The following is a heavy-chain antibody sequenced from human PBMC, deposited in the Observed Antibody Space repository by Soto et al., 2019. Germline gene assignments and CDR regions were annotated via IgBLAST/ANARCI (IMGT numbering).Heavy chain of an antibody. CDR3: AKENAWAAAGAY. J-gene: IGHJ4*02. CDR2: ISNDGANK. D-gene: IGHD6-13*01. V-gene: IGHV3-30-3*01. CDR1: GFTFSSYA. Sequence: GGSLRLSCAASGFTFSSYAMYWVRQAPGKGLECISVISNDGANKYYADSVKGRFTISRDNSKNTLYLQMNSLRAEDTALYYCAKENAWAAAGAYWGQGTLVTVSS.